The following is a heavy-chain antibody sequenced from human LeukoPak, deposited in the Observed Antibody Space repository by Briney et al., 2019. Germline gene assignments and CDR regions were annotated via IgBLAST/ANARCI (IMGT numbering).Heavy chain of an antibody. CDR3: ARGELRRDGYKGAFDI. D-gene: IGHD5-24*01. CDR2: IIPIFGTA. V-gene: IGHV1-69*05. J-gene: IGHJ3*02. Sequence: GSSVKVSCKASGGTFSSYAISWVRQAPGQGLEWMGGIIPIFGTANYAQKFQGRVTITTDESTSTAYMELSSLRSEDTAVYYCARGELRRDGYKGAFDIWGQGTMVTVSS. CDR1: GGTFSSYA.